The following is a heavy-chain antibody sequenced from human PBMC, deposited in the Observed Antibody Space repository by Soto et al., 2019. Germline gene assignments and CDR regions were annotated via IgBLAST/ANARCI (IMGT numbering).Heavy chain of an antibody. D-gene: IGHD3-3*01. Sequence: ASGKVSCKASCYTFTSYGISWVRDSPGQWLEWMGWISAYNGNTNYAQKFQGRVTITADKSTSTACLELSSLRSEDTAVYYCARFRNLEWPTPVDYWGQGTLVTVSS. J-gene: IGHJ4*02. CDR3: ARFRNLEWPTPVDY. CDR1: CYTFTSYG. CDR2: ISAYNGNT. V-gene: IGHV1-18*01.